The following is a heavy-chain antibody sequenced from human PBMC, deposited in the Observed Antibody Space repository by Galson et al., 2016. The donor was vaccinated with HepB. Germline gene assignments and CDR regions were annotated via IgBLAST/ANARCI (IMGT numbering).Heavy chain of an antibody. CDR1: GFTFRSYR. Sequence: SLRLSCAASGFTFRSYRMNWVRQAPGKGLEWVAHISTTGRTMYYADSAKGRFTTSRDNAWNSLYLQMNGLRPEDTAVYFCARGDSTGWDYLDSWGQGDLVTVSS. J-gene: IGHJ4*02. D-gene: IGHD6-19*01. CDR2: ISTTGRTM. CDR3: ARGDSTGWDYLDS. V-gene: IGHV3-48*03.